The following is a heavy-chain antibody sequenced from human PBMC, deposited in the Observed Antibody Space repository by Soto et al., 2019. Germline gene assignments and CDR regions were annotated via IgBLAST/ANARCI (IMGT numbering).Heavy chain of an antibody. CDR1: GFTFSSHW. V-gene: IGHV3-74*01. Sequence: EVQLVESGGGLVQPGGSLRLSCAASGFTFSSHWMHWVRQAPGKGLVWVSRINNAGSTTDYADSVKGRFTISRDNAKNTLYLHMNSLRAEDTAVYYCARGLLYLYGMDVWGQGPTVTVSS. CDR3: ARGLLYLYGMDV. J-gene: IGHJ6*02. CDR2: INNAGSTT. D-gene: IGHD2-8*01.